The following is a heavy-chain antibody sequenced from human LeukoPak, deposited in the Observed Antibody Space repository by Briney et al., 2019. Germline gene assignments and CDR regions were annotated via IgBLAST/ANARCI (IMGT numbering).Heavy chain of an antibody. CDR3: ARAAYYYDSSGYYVRSPPLDY. CDR2: ISSSSTYI. CDR1: GFTFSSYS. D-gene: IGHD3-22*01. J-gene: IGHJ4*02. V-gene: IGHV3-21*01. Sequence: GGSLRLSCAASGFTFSSYSMNWVRQAPGKGLEWVSSISSSSTYIHYADSVKGRFTISRDNAKNSLYLQMNSLRAEDTAVYYCARAAYYYDSSGYYVRSPPLDYWGQGTLVTVSS.